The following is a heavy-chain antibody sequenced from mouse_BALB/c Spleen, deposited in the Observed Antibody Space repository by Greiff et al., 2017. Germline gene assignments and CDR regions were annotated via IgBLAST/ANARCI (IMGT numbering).Heavy chain of an antibody. CDR2: IDPANGNT. J-gene: IGHJ1*01. D-gene: IGHD1-1*01. CDR1: GFNIKDTY. Sequence: EVQGVESGAELVKPGASVKLSCTASGFNIKDTYMHWVKQRPEQGLEWIGRIDPANGNTKYDPKFQGKATITADTSSNTAYLQLSSLTSEDTAVYYCARYYYGPYWYFDVWGAGTTVTVSS. V-gene: IGHV14-3*02. CDR3: ARYYYGPYWYFDV.